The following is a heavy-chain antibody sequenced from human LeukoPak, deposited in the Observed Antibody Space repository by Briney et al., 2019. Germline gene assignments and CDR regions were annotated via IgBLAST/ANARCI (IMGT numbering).Heavy chain of an antibody. J-gene: IGHJ4*02. CDR2: ISSSSSYI. D-gene: IGHD1-26*01. CDR1: GFTFDDYA. Sequence: GGSLRLSCAASGFTFDDYAMHWVRQAPGKGLEWVSSISSSSSYIYYADSVKGRFTISRDNAKNSLYLQMNSLRAEDTAVYYCASRIVGATGLDYWGQGTLVTVSS. CDR3: ASRIVGATGLDY. V-gene: IGHV3-21*01.